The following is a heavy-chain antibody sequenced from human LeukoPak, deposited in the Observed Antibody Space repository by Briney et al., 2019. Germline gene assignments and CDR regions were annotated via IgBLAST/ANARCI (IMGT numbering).Heavy chain of an antibody. D-gene: IGHD6-19*01. J-gene: IGHJ4*02. CDR1: GYSFTSYW. Sequence: GESLKIPCKGSGYSFTSYWIGWVRQMLGKGLEWMGIIYPGDSDTRYSPSFQGQVTISADKSITTAYLQWSSLKASDTAMYYCARRVAVAGQEDYFDYWGQGTLVTVSS. CDR3: ARRVAVAGQEDYFDY. CDR2: IYPGDSDT. V-gene: IGHV5-51*01.